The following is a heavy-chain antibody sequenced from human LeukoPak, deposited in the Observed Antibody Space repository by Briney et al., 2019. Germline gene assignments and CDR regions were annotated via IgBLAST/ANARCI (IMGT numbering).Heavy chain of an antibody. CDR3: ARGRSVGVVPAAILY. Sequence: ASVKVSCKASGYTFTSYGISWVRQAPGQGLEWMGWISAYNGNTNYAQKLQGRVTMTTDTSTSTAYMEPRSLRSDDTAVYYCARGRSVGVVPAAILYWGQGTLVTVSS. CDR2: ISAYNGNT. J-gene: IGHJ4*02. V-gene: IGHV1-18*01. CDR1: GYTFTSYG. D-gene: IGHD2-2*01.